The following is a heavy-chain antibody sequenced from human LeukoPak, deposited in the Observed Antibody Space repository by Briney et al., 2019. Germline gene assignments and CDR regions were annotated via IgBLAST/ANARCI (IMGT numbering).Heavy chain of an antibody. CDR3: ARGVVIAPQTFDY. CDR2: INHSGST. J-gene: IGHJ4*02. D-gene: IGHD2-21*01. Sequence: PSETLSLTCAVYGGSFSGYYWSWIRQPPGKGLEWIGEINHSGSTNYNPSLKSRVTISVDTSKNQFSLKLRSVTAADRAVYYCARGVVIAPQTFDYWGQGTLVTVSS. V-gene: IGHV4-34*01. CDR1: GGSFSGYY.